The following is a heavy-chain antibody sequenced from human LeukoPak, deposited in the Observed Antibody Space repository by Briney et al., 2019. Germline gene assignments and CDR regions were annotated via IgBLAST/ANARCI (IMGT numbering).Heavy chain of an antibody. J-gene: IGHJ6*03. CDR3: AKDPGDGDYYSQYMDV. Sequence: GGSLRLSCVASGFTFSRYSMNWVRQAPGKGLEWVSAISGSGDSAYYADSVKGRFTLSRDNSKNTLYLQMNSLRAEDTAVYYCAKDPGDGDYYSQYMDVWGKGTTVTVSS. D-gene: IGHD3-16*01. V-gene: IGHV3-23*01. CDR2: ISGSGDSA. CDR1: GFTFSRYS.